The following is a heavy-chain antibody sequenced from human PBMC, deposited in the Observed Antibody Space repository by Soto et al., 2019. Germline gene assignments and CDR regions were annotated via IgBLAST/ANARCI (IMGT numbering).Heavy chain of an antibody. J-gene: IGHJ4*02. D-gene: IGHD6-6*01. V-gene: IGHV3-43*01. CDR1: GFTFDDYT. CDR3: AKDSTYSSSSGDFDY. CDR2: ISWDGGST. Sequence: EVQLVESGGVVVQPGGSLRLSCAASGFTFDDYTMHWVRQAPGKGLEWVSLISWDGGSTYYADSVKGRFTISRDNSKNSLYLQMNSLRTEDTALYYCAKDSTYSSSSGDFDYWGQGTLVTVSS.